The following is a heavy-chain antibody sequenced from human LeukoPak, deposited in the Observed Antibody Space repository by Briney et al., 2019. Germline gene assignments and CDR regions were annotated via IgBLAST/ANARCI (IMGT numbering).Heavy chain of an antibody. CDR2: IRSKANNYAT. D-gene: IGHD1-26*01. CDR3: AKDQRWESPHYLDS. J-gene: IGHJ4*02. CDR1: GFTFSGSA. V-gene: IGHV3-73*01. Sequence: PGGSLRLSCAASGFTFSGSAMHWVRQASGKGLEWVGRIRSKANNYATSYGASVKGRFAISRDDSKNTAYLQMNSLRDEDTAVYYCAKDQRWESPHYLDSWGQGTLVTVSS.